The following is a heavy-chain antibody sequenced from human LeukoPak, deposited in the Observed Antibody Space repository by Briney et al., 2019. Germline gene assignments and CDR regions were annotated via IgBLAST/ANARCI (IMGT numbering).Heavy chain of an antibody. V-gene: IGHV3-11*01. D-gene: IGHD3-10*01. J-gene: IGHJ4*02. CDR3: ARGHNSGSSLVVN. Sequence: PGGSLRLSCAASGITFSDYHMSWIRQAPGKGLEWVSYISSGGSTMYYADSVKGRFTISRDNAKNSLYLQMNRLRAEDTAVYYCARGHNSGSSLVVNWGQGTLVTVSS. CDR2: ISSGGSTM. CDR1: GITFSDYH.